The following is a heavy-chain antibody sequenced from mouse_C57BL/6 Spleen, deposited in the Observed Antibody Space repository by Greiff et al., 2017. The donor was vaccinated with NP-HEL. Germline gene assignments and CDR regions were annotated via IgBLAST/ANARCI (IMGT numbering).Heavy chain of an antibody. D-gene: IGHD3-3*01. CDR3: ARQGTGYYFDY. V-gene: IGHV5-6*01. CDR2: ISSGGSYT. Sequence: EVMLVESGGDLVKPGGSLKLSCAASGFTFSSYGMSWVRQTPDKRLEWVATISSGGSYTYYPDSVKGRFTISRDNAKNTLYLQMSSLKSEDTAMYYCARQGTGYYFDYWGQGTTLTVSS. J-gene: IGHJ2*01. CDR1: GFTFSSYG.